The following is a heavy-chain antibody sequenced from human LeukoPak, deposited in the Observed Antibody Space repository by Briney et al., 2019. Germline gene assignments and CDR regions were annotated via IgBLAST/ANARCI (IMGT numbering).Heavy chain of an antibody. CDR1: GFTFSSYA. J-gene: IGHJ4*02. CDR2: ISGSGGST. V-gene: IGHV3-23*01. D-gene: IGHD3-22*01. Sequence: EGSLRLSCAASGFTFSSYAMSWVRQAPGKGLEWVSAISGSGGSTYYADSVKGRFTISRDNSKNTLYLQMNSLRAEDTAVYYCAKDHTYYDSSGYYYDYWGQGTLVTVSS. CDR3: AKDHTYYDSSGYYYDY.